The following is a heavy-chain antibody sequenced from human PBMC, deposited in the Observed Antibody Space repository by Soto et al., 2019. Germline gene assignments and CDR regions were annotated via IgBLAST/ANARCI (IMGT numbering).Heavy chain of an antibody. Sequence: GGSLRLSCAASGFTFSNYVMNWVRQAPGKGLDWVSGISGSGDSPYYADSVKGRFTISRDNAKNTVYLQMNSLRAEDTAVYYCAFPGYSGFYWGQGTLVTVSS. CDR3: AFPGYSGFY. CDR1: GFTFSNYV. D-gene: IGHD2-21*01. V-gene: IGHV3-23*01. CDR2: ISGSGDSP. J-gene: IGHJ4*02.